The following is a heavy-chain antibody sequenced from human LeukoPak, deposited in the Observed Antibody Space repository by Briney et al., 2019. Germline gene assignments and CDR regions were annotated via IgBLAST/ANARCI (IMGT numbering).Heavy chain of an antibody. Sequence: PGGSLRLSCAASGFTFSGYYMSWIRQAPGEGLGWDSYIRSSGSTIYYADSVKGRLPISRDKDKNSLYLQMNSLRAEDTAVYYCARDGSPFWSGPEVNYYYGMDVWGQGATVTVSS. CDR1: GFTFSGYY. D-gene: IGHD3-3*01. V-gene: IGHV3-11*01. CDR3: ARDGSPFWSGPEVNYYYGMDV. CDR2: IRSSGSTI. J-gene: IGHJ6*01.